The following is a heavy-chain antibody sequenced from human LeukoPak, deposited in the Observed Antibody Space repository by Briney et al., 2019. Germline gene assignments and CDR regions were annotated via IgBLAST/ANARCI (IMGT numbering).Heavy chain of an antibody. CDR1: GYTFTGYY. CDR2: INPNSGGT. J-gene: IGHJ4*02. CDR3: ASLLAAAGSYYFDY. Sequence: ASVKVSCMASGYTFTGYYMHWVRQAPGQGLEWMGWINPNSGGTNYAQKFQGRVTMTRDTSISTAYMELSRLRSDDTAVYYCASLLAAAGSYYFDYWGQGTLVTVSS. V-gene: IGHV1-2*02. D-gene: IGHD6-13*01.